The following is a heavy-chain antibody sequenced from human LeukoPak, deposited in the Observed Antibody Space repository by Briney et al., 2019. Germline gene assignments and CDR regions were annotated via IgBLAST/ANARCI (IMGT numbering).Heavy chain of an antibody. D-gene: IGHD6-13*01. J-gene: IGHJ1*01. CDR1: GFTVSSNY. Sequence: GALRLSCAASGFTVSSNYMSWVRQAPRKGLEWVSVIYSGGSTYYADSVKGRFTISRDNSKNTLYLQMNSLRAEDTAVYYCARWSIAAAGNYFQHWGQGTLVTVSS. V-gene: IGHV3-66*01. CDR3: ARWSIAAAGNYFQH. CDR2: IYSGGST.